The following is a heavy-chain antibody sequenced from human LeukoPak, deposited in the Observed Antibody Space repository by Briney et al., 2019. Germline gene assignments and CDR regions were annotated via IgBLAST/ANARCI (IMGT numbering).Heavy chain of an antibody. D-gene: IGHD3-10*01. CDR3: ARGRLYYYGSGSYKVDP. V-gene: IGHV1-8*01. J-gene: IGHJ5*02. CDR2: MSPNSGNT. CDR1: GYTFTSYD. Sequence: ASVKVSCKASGYTFTSYDINWVRQATGQGLEWMGWMSPNSGNTGYAQKFQGRVTMTRNTSISTAYMELSSLRSEDTAVYYCARGRLYYYGSGSYKVDPWGQGTLVTVSS.